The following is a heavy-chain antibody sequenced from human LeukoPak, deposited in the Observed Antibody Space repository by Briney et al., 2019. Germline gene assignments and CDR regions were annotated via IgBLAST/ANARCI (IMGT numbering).Heavy chain of an antibody. CDR3: AREVESGGCLDAFDI. CDR2: ISSNGSTK. V-gene: IGHV3-48*04. D-gene: IGHD6-19*01. CDR1: GFTFSNFA. Sequence: PGGSLRLSCVAAGFTFSNFAMNWVRQAPGKGLEWVSFISSNGSTKYYADSVKGRFTISRDNSKNTLYLQMNSLRAEDTAVYYCAREVESGGCLDAFDIWGQGTMVTVSS. J-gene: IGHJ3*02.